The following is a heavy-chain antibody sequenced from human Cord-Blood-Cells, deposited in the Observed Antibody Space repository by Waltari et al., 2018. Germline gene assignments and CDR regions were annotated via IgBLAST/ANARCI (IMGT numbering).Heavy chain of an antibody. D-gene: IGHD1-26*01. CDR2: IKQDGSEK. J-gene: IGHJ4*02. CDR1: GFHFSSYW. CDR3: ARVGSYYFDY. Sequence: EVQLVESGGGLVQPGGSLRLSCAASGFHFSSYWLSWVRQAPGKGLEWVANIKQDGSEKYYVDSVKGRFTISRDNAKNSLYLQMNSLRAEDTAVYYCARVGSYYFDYWGQGTLVTVSS. V-gene: IGHV3-7*01.